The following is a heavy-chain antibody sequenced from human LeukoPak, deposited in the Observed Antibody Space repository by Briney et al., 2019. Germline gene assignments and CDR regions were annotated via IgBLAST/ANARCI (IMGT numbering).Heavy chain of an antibody. CDR3: ARRLGIETYFDY. CDR2: IYYTGTT. V-gene: IGHV4-39*01. Sequence: SETLSLICTVSGGSITGANWYWDWVRQPPGKVLEWIGTIYYTGTTYYNPSLKSRVTISVDTSKNEFSLQLSSVTAADTAVYYCARRLGIETYFDYWGQGTLVTVS. CDR1: GGSITGANWY. D-gene: IGHD1-26*01. J-gene: IGHJ4*02.